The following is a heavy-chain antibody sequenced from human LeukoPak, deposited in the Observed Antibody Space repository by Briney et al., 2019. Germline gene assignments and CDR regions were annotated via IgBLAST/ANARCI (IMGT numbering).Heavy chain of an antibody. Sequence: GGSLRLSCAASGFIISNYNMNWVRQAPGKGLEWVSYISGSSTTIYYADSVKGRFTISRDNAKNSLYLQMNSLRDEDTAVYYCARAQYCGGDCYWSFDYWGQGTLVTVSS. CDR1: GFIISNYN. CDR2: ISGSSTTI. V-gene: IGHV3-48*02. CDR3: ARAQYCGGDCYWSFDY. D-gene: IGHD2-21*02. J-gene: IGHJ4*02.